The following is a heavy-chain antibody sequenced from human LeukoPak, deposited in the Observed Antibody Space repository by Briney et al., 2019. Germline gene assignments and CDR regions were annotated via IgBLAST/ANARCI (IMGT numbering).Heavy chain of an antibody. CDR3: ARDRVVPAIFDY. CDR1: GGTFSSYA. Sequence: SVKVSCKASGGTFSSYAISWVRQAPGQGLEWMGGIIPIFGTANYAQKFQGRVTITTDESTSTAYMELSSLRSEDTAVYYCARDRVVPAIFDYWGQGTLVTVSS. J-gene: IGHJ4*02. D-gene: IGHD2-2*01. CDR2: IIPIFGTA. V-gene: IGHV1-69*05.